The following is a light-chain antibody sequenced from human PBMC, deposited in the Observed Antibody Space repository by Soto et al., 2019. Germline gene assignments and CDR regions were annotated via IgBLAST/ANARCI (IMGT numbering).Light chain of an antibody. V-gene: IGKV3-15*01. CDR2: GPS. CDR1: QSVSSN. CDR3: QQHNYWPS. J-gene: IGKJ2*01. Sequence: EIVMTQSPAPLSVSPGERATLSCRTSQSVSSNLDWYQQKPGQAPRLLLYGPSTKATGIPVRFSGSGSGTDFTLTISSLESEDVSVYYCQQHNYWPSFGQGTKLEIK.